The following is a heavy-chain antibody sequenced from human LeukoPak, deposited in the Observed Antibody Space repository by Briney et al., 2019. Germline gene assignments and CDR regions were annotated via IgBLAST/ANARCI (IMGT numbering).Heavy chain of an antibody. D-gene: IGHD3-10*01. CDR3: ARVGYYGSGSFLDY. V-gene: IGHV4-39*01. CDR2: IYYSGST. CDR1: GGSISSSSYY. Sequence: SETLSLTXTVSGGSISSSSYYWGWIRQPPGKGLEWIGSIYYSGSTYYNPSLKSRVTISVDTSKNQFSLKLSSVTAADTAVYYCARVGYYGSGSFLDYWGQGTLVTVSS. J-gene: IGHJ4*02.